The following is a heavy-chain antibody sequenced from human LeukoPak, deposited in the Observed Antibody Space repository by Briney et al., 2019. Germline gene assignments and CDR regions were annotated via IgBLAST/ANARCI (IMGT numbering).Heavy chain of an antibody. CDR1: GGSITSTNY. J-gene: IGHJ4*02. D-gene: IGHD2-15*01. CDR3: ARVGSWDFDY. CDR2: VNLQGIT. V-gene: IGHV4-4*02. Sequence: SETLSLTCGVSGGSITSTNYRTWVRQPPGKRLEGIGEVNLQGITNYNPSLMGRVAISVDTSKNQFSLKLSSVTAADTAVYYCARVGSWDFDYWGQGTLVTVSS.